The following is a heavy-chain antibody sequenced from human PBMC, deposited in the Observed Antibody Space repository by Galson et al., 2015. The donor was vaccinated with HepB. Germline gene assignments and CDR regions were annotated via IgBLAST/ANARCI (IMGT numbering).Heavy chain of an antibody. CDR2: ISYDGSNK. CDR1: GFTFSSYG. J-gene: IGHJ4*02. V-gene: IGHV3-30*18. CDR3: AKEFYPYGDYELAKN. D-gene: IGHD4-17*01. Sequence: SLRLSCAASGFTFSSYGMHWVGQAPGQGLEWVAVISYDGSNKYYADSVKGRFTISRDNSKNTLYLQMNSLRAEDTAVYYCAKEFYPYGDYELAKNSGQGTLVTVSA.